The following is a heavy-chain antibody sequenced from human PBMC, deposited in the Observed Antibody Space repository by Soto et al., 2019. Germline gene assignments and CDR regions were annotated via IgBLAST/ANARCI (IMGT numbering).Heavy chain of an antibody. CDR2: ISSGSSYI. V-gene: IGHV3-21*06. Sequence: EVPLVESGGGLVKPGGSLRLSCAASGFTFSSYSMNWVRQAPGKGLEWVSSISSGSSYIYYADSVKGRFTISRDNXKXSXSLQMNSLRAEDTAVYYCARSSGGSGKLWNYYGMDVWGQGTTVTVSS. CDR3: ARSSGGSGKLWNYYGMDV. J-gene: IGHJ6*02. CDR1: GFTFSSYS. D-gene: IGHD3-10*01.